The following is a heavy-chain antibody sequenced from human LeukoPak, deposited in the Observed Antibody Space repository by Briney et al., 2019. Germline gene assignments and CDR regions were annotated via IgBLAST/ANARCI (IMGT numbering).Heavy chain of an antibody. D-gene: IGHD3-9*01. CDR1: RFTFSNYS. CDR2: ISSSSSYI. Sequence: GGSLRLSCAASRFTFSNYSMNWVRQAPGKGLEWVSFISSSSSYIYYADSVKGRFTISRDNAKNSLYLQMNSLRVKGTAVYYCARVPDNYDILTGYDTPLGWGQGTLVTVSS. CDR3: ARVPDNYDILTGYDTPLG. J-gene: IGHJ4*02. V-gene: IGHV3-21*06.